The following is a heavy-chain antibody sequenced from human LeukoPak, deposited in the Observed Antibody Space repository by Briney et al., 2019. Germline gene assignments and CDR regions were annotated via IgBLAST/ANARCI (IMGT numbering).Heavy chain of an antibody. CDR2: IYHSGST. V-gene: IGHV4-4*02. D-gene: IGHD3-10*01. CDR1: GGSISSSNW. CDR3: ARDYGSGSYYTMTDY. J-gene: IGHJ4*02. Sequence: SETLSLTCAVSGGSISSSNWWSWVRQPPGKGLEWIGEIYHSGSTNYNPSLKSRVTISVDKSKNQFSLKLSSVTAADTAVYYCARDYGSGSYYTMTDYWGQGTLVTVSS.